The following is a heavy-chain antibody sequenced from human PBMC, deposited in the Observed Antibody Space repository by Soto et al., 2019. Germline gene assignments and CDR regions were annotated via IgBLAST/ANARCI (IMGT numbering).Heavy chain of an antibody. CDR1: GIIFSDY. D-gene: IGHD3-16*01. Sequence: QVQLVESGGGLVKPGGSLRLSCAASGIIFSDYRRWCRQAPAKGLVWLSYISGSGRTIYSADSVKGRFTISRDNATNSLHLQMTSLRAEDTAVYYCARLPSTWGWFDPWGQGTLVTVSS. CDR3: ARLPSTWGWFDP. CDR2: ISGSGRTI. J-gene: IGHJ5*02. V-gene: IGHV3-11*01.